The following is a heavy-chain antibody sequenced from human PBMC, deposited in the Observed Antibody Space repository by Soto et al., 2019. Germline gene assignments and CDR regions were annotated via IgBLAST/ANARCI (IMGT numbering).Heavy chain of an antibody. CDR3: ARDDLFVDNGLDH. CDR2: INDGSEE. Sequence: HVQLVESGGGVVRPGTSLRLSCAATGFSFSAHGMHWVRQAPGKGLEWLAVINDGSEEGYADSVRGRFTISRDNARNILYLQMDNLRAEDSALYYCARDDLFVDNGLDHWGQGTLVTVSS. J-gene: IGHJ4*02. V-gene: IGHV3-33*01. CDR1: GFSFSAHG. D-gene: IGHD1-1*01.